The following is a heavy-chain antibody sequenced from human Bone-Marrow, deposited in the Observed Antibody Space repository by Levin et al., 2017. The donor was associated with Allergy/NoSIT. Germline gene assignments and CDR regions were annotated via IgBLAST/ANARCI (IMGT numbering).Heavy chain of an antibody. D-gene: IGHD6-19*01. CDR1: GFTFSSYS. Sequence: GGSLRLSCAASGFTFSSYSMNWVRQAPGKGLEWVSSISSSSSYIYYADSVKGRFTISRDNAKNSLYLQMNSLRAEDTAVYYCAREIGSSGWYDSWGQGTLVTVSS. J-gene: IGHJ5*01. V-gene: IGHV3-21*01. CDR2: ISSSSSYI. CDR3: AREIGSSGWYDS.